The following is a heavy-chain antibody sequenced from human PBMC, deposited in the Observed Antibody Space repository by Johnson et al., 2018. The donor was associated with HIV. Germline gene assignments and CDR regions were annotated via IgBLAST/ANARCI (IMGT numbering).Heavy chain of an antibody. J-gene: IGHJ3*02. CDR1: GFTFSSYA. CDR2: ISYDGSNK. D-gene: IGHD7-27*01. CDR3: AKSCNWGPLTLDAFDS. V-gene: IGHV3-30-3*02. Sequence: QVQLVESGGGVVQPGRSLRLSCAASGFTFSSYAMHWVRQAPGKGLEWVAVISYDGSNKYYADSVKGRFTISRDNSKNTLYLQMNSLRAEDTALYYCAKSCNWGPLTLDAFDSWGQGTMVTVSS.